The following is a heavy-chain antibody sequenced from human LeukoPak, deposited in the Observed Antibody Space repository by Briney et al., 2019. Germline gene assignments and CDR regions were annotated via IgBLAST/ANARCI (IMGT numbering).Heavy chain of an antibody. V-gene: IGHV3-21*01. CDR1: GFTFSSYS. J-gene: IGHJ4*02. D-gene: IGHD5-18*01. Sequence: KPGGSLRLSCAASGFTFSSYSMNWVRQAPGKGLEWVSSISSSSSYIYYADSVRGRFTISRDNAKNSLYLQMNSLRAEDTAVYYCARDGYSFGHDFDYWGQGTLVTVSS. CDR3: ARDGYSFGHDFDY. CDR2: ISSSSSYI.